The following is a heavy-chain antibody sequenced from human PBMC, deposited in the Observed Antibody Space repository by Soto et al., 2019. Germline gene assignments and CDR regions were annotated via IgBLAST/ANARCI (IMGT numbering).Heavy chain of an antibody. V-gene: IGHV3-21*01. CDR3: ARDYRYCSSTSCYDGWTVGY. Sequence: GGSLRLSCAASAFTFSSYSMNWVRQAPGKGLEWVSSISSSSSYIYYADSVKGRFTISRDNAKNSLYLQMNSLRAEDTAVYYCARDYRYCSSTSCYDGWTVGYWGQGTLVTVSS. J-gene: IGHJ4*02. D-gene: IGHD2-2*01. CDR2: ISSSSSYI. CDR1: AFTFSSYS.